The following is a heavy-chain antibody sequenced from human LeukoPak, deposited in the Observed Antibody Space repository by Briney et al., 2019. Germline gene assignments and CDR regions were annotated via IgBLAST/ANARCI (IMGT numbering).Heavy chain of an antibody. D-gene: IGHD4-23*01. J-gene: IGHJ5*02. Sequence: GGSLRLSCAASGFTSSRYAMTWVRQAPGKGLEWVAVIWYDGSNKYYADSVKGRFTISRDNSKNTLYLQMNSLRAEDTAVYYCATHDYGGNWFDPWGQGTLVTVSS. CDR2: IWYDGSNK. V-gene: IGHV3-33*08. CDR1: GFTSSRYA. CDR3: ATHDYGGNWFDP.